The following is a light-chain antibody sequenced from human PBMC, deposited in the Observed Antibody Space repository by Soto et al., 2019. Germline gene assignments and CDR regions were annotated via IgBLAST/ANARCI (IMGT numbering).Light chain of an antibody. CDR3: QQYDDSIT. J-gene: IGKJ5*01. Sequence: EIVLTQSPGTLSLSPGDRATLSCRASERIGTYLAWYQQKPGQAPRLLIYDASNRATGVPARFSGTGSGTDFTLTISSLESEDFAVFFCQQYDDSITFGQGTRLEIE. V-gene: IGKV3-11*01. CDR2: DAS. CDR1: ERIGTY.